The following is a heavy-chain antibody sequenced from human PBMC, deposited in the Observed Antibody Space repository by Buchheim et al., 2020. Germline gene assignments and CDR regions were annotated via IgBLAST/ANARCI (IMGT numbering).Heavy chain of an antibody. CDR2: ISGSGGST. CDR3: ARPVHVGTFDY. D-gene: IGHD1-1*01. J-gene: IGHJ4*02. V-gene: IGHV3-23*01. Sequence: EVQLLESGGGLVQPGGSLRLSCAASGFTFSSYAMSWVRQAPGKGLEWVSAISGSGGSTYYADSVKGRFTLSRDNSTKQMYLKMNSLRAEDTAVYYCARPVHVGTFDYWGQGTL. CDR1: GFTFSSYA.